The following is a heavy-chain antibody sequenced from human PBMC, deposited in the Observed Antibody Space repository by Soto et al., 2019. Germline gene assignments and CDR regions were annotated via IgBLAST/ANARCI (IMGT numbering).Heavy chain of an antibody. CDR2: ISVSDAFI. Sequence: EVQLLESGGDLVQPGGSLRLSCAASGFNVGAFAVNWVRQAPGKGLEWVSGISVSDAFIYYADSVRGRFSISRDASGNILYLQMNSLRVDDTALSYCTRETVAGITGLDYWGPGTLVTVSS. CDR1: GFNVGAFA. D-gene: IGHD1-20*01. J-gene: IGHJ4*02. CDR3: TRETVAGITGLDY. V-gene: IGHV3-23*01.